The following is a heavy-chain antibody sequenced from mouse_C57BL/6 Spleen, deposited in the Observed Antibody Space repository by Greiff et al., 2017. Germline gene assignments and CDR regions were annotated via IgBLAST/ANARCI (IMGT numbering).Heavy chain of an antibody. D-gene: IGHD3-2*02. Sequence: VKLMESGPGLVQPSQSLSITCTVSGFSLTSYGVHWVRQSPGKGLEWLGVIWRGGSTDYNAAFMSRLSITKDNSKSQVFFKMNSLQADDTAIYXCAKNGGSSGYVEAWFAYWGQGTLVTVSA. V-gene: IGHV2-5*01. CDR3: AKNGGSSGYVEAWFAY. CDR1: GFSLTSYG. J-gene: IGHJ3*01. CDR2: IWRGGST.